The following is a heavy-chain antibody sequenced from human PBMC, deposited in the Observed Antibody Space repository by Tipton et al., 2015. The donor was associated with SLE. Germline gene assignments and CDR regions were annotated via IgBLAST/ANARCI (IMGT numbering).Heavy chain of an antibody. CDR1: GFTFSSYA. J-gene: IGHJ4*02. CDR2: IRYDGSNK. CDR3: AREGARDFWSGFRKDYFDY. V-gene: IGHV3-30*02. Sequence: SLRLSCAASGFTFSSYAMSWVRQAPGKGLEWVAFIRYDGSNKYYADSVKGRFTISRDNSKDTLYLQMNSLRVEDTAVYFCAREGARDFWSGFRKDYFDYWGQGTLVTVSS. D-gene: IGHD3-3*01.